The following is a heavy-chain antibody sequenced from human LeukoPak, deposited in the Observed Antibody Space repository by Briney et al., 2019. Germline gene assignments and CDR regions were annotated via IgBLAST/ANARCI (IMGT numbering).Heavy chain of an antibody. CDR3: ASEGYCDSTSCYDFDY. CDR1: GFTVSSYG. Sequence: GGSLRLSCAASGFTVSSYGMSWVRQAPGKGLEWVSAISGSGGSTYYADSVKGRFTISRDNAKNSLYLQMNSLRAEDTAVYYCASEGYCDSTSCYDFDYWGQGTLVTVSS. V-gene: IGHV3-23*01. J-gene: IGHJ4*02. D-gene: IGHD2-2*01. CDR2: ISGSGGST.